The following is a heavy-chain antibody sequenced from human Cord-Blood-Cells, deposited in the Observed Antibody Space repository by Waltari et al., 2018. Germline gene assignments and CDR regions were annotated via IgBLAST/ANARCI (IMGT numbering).Heavy chain of an antibody. Sequence: QVQLPQWGAGLLKPSETLSPTCAVYGGSFSGYYWSWIRQPPGKGLEWIGEINHSGSTNYNPSLKSRVTISVDTSKNQFSLKLSSVTATDTAVYYCARGGGYCSSTSCFVKSYYYYGMDVWGQGTTVTVSS. J-gene: IGHJ6*02. V-gene: IGHV4-34*01. D-gene: IGHD2-2*01. CDR2: INHSGST. CDR3: ARGGGYCSSTSCFVKSYYYYGMDV. CDR1: GGSFSGYY.